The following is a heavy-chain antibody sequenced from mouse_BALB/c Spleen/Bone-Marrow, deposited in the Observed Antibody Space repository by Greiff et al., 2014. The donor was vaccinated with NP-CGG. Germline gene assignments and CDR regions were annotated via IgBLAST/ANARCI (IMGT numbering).Heavy chain of an antibody. CDR2: INPNNGGT. D-gene: IGHD4-1*01. CDR1: GYTLTTYY. CDR3: TRGRTWDFDH. J-gene: IGHJ2*01. V-gene: IGHV1S81*02. Sequence: QVQLQQSGAELVKPGTSVKLSCKASGYTLTTYYMYWVKQRPGQGLEWIGEINPNNGGTNFKEKFKSKATLTVDKSSSTAYMQLSSLTSEDSAVYYCTRGRTWDFDHWGQGTTLTVSS.